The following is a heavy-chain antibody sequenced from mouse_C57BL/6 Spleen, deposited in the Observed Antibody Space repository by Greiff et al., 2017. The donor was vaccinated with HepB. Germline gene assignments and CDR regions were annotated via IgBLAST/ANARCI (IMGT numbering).Heavy chain of an antibody. J-gene: IGHJ2*01. Sequence: VQLQQPGAELVRPGSSVKLSCKASGYTFTSYWMHWVKQRPIQGLEWIGNIDPSDSETHYNQKFKDKATLTVDKSSSTAYMQLSSLTSEDSAVYYCARGAALRAEDDYFDYWGQGTTLTVSS. CDR1: GYTFTSYW. V-gene: IGHV1-52*01. CDR3: ARGAALRAEDDYFDY. D-gene: IGHD1-1*01. CDR2: IDPSDSET.